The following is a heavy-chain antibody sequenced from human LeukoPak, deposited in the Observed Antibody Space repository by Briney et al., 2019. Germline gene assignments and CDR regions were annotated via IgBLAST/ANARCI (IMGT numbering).Heavy chain of an antibody. Sequence: SETLSLTCTVSGGSISSSSYYWGWIRQPPGKGLEWIGSIYYSGSTYYNPSLKSRVTISVDTSKNQFSLKLSSVTAADTAVYYCASPHEEGTTTFDYWGQGTLVTVSS. V-gene: IGHV4-39*01. J-gene: IGHJ4*02. CDR3: ASPHEEGTTTFDY. D-gene: IGHD4-17*01. CDR1: GGSISSSSYY. CDR2: IYYSGST.